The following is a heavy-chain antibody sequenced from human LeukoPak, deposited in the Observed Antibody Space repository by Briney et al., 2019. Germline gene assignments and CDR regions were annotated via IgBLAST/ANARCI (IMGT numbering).Heavy chain of an antibody. V-gene: IGHV3-30*04. CDR3: ARRRDDFWSGYSIDY. Sequence: PGGSLRLSCAASGFTFSSYAMHWVRQAPGKGLEWVAVISYDGSNKYYADSVKGRFTISRDNSKNTLYLQMNSLRAEDTAVYYCARRRDDFWSGYSIDYWGQGTLVTVSS. CDR1: GFTFSSYA. CDR2: ISYDGSNK. J-gene: IGHJ4*02. D-gene: IGHD3-3*01.